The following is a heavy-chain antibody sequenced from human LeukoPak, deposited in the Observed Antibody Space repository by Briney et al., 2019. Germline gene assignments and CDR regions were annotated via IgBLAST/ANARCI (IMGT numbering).Heavy chain of an antibody. CDR2: IYHSGST. J-gene: IGHJ3*02. D-gene: IGHD2-15*01. Sequence: SETLSLTCTVSGYSISSGYYWGWIRQPPGKGLEWIGSIYHSGSTYYNPSLKSRVTISVDTSKNQFSLKLSSVTAADTAVYYCARVGHCSGGSCPIWQDDAFDIWGQGTMVTVSS. CDR3: ARVGHCSGGSCPIWQDDAFDI. V-gene: IGHV4-38-2*02. CDR1: GYSISSGYY.